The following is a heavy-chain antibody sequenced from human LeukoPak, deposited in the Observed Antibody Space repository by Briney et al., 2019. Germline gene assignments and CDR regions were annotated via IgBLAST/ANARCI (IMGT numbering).Heavy chain of an antibody. CDR1: GHSISSGHY. CDR2: IYHSGST. J-gene: IGHJ4*02. V-gene: IGHV4-38-2*02. Sequence: PSETLSLTCTVSGHSISSGHYWGWIRQPPGKGLEWIGSIYHSGSTYYNPSLKSRVSISVDTSKNQFSLKLRSVTAADTAVYYCATYDSLMRAFDYWGQGTLVTVSS. CDR3: ATYDSLMRAFDY. D-gene: IGHD3-22*01.